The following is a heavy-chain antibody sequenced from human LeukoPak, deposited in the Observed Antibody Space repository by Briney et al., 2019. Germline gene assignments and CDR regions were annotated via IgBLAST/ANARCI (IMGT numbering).Heavy chain of an antibody. J-gene: IGHJ4*02. Sequence: GGSLRLSCAASGFTFSSYWMSWVRQAPGKGLEWVANIKQDGSEKYYVDSVKGRFTISRDNAKNSLYLQMNSLRAEDTAVYYCARTVTTGAVRGHYFDYWGQGTLVTVSS. CDR3: ARTVTTGAVRGHYFDY. D-gene: IGHD4-17*01. CDR2: IKQDGSEK. CDR1: GFTFSSYW. V-gene: IGHV3-7*03.